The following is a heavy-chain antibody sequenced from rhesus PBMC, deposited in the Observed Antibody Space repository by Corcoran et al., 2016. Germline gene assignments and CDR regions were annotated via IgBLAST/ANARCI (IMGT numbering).Heavy chain of an antibody. CDR1: GGSISSNY. CDR2: IYGSIGST. J-gene: IGHJ1*01. Sequence: QVQLQESGPGLVKPSETLSLTCAVSGGSISSNYWSWIRQPPGKGLEWIGYIYGSIGSTYYNPSLKTRVTISTDTSKNQFSLKLGSVTAADTAVYYCARSYSSWSRLYFEFWGQGALVTVSS. D-gene: IGHD6-13*01. V-gene: IGHV4-160*01. CDR3: ARSYSSWSRLYFEF.